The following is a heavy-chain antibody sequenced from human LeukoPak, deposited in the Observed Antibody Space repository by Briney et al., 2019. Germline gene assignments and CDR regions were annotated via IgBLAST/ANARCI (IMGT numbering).Heavy chain of an antibody. CDR2: ISSSSSYI. Sequence: PGGSLRLSCAASGFTFSSYSMNWVRQAPGKGLEWVSTISSSSSYIYYADSVKGRFTISRDNAKNSLYLQMNSLRAENTAVYYCARDSLYCSGGSCYFGGYYFDYWGQGTLVTVSS. CDR3: ARDSLYCSGGSCYFGGYYFDY. V-gene: IGHV3-21*01. J-gene: IGHJ4*02. CDR1: GFTFSSYS. D-gene: IGHD2-15*01.